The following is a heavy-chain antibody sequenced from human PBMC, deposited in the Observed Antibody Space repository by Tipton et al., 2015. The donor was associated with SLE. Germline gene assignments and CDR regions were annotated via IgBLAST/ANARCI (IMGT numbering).Heavy chain of an antibody. CDR1: TFSSSW. CDR3: AIRVVRGTSTASEP. CDR2: IYDRGST. D-gene: IGHD1-26*01. Sequence: TFSSSWMAWVRQAPGKGLEWIASIYDRGSTFYNPSLRSRVIVSADSSKNQFSLKMTSVTAADTAVYYCAIRVVRGTSTASEPWGQGTLVTVSS. J-gene: IGHJ5*02. V-gene: IGHV4-39*01.